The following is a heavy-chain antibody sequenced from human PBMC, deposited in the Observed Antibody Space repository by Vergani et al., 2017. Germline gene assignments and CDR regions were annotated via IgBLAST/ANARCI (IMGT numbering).Heavy chain of an antibody. J-gene: IGHJ6*03. Sequence: QVQLVQSGAEVKQPGSSVKVSCKASGGTFSSYAISWVRQAPGQGLEWMGGIIPIFGTANYAQKFQGRVTITADESTSTAYMELSSPRSEDTAVCYCARTPRYDILTGPYYYFYMDVWGKGTTVTVSS. V-gene: IGHV1-69*01. CDR1: GGTFSSYA. CDR3: ARTPRYDILTGPYYYFYMDV. CDR2: IIPIFGTA. D-gene: IGHD3-9*01.